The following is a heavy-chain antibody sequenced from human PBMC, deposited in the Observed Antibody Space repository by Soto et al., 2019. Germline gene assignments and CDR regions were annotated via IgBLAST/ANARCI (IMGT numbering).Heavy chain of an antibody. CDR3: AKDAVSGDGVWLLDS. D-gene: IGHD4-17*01. CDR1: GFTFRSYA. J-gene: IGHJ5*01. Sequence: PGGSLRLSCAASGFTFRSYAMSWARQAPGKGLEWVSSLLRSGSSTYYADSVKGRFTISSDISANSLYLQMDSLRAEDTALYYCAKDAVSGDGVWLLDSWGQGTLVTVSS. V-gene: IGHV3-23*01. CDR2: LLRSGSST.